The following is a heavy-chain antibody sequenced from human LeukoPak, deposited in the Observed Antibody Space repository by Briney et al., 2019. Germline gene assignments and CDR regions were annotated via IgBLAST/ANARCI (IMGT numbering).Heavy chain of an antibody. CDR3: AHSRSGYYDSSGYYYDY. D-gene: IGHD3-22*01. Sequence: SGPTLVKPTQTLTLTCTFSGFSLSTSGVGVGWIRQPPGKALEWLALIYWDDDKRYSPSLKSRPTITKDTSKNQVVLTMTNMDPVDTATYYCAHSRSGYYDSSGYYYDYWGQGTLVTVSS. V-gene: IGHV2-5*02. CDR1: GFSLSTSGVG. CDR2: IYWDDDK. J-gene: IGHJ4*02.